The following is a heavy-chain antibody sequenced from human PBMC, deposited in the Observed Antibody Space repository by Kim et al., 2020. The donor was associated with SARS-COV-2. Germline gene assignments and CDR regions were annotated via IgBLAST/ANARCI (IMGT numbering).Heavy chain of an antibody. Sequence: GGSLRLSCAASGFTFSGSDMHWVRQASGKGLEWVGRVRSKVNNYATTYAVSVKGRFTISRDDSKSTAYLQMNSLKTEDTAVYYCTRTTGSSTNGVWYDPYYFDYWGQGTLVAVSS. CDR1: GFTFSGSD. CDR2: VRSKVNNYAT. J-gene: IGHJ4*02. D-gene: IGHD2-8*01. CDR3: TRTTGSSTNGVWYDPYYFDY. V-gene: IGHV3-73*01.